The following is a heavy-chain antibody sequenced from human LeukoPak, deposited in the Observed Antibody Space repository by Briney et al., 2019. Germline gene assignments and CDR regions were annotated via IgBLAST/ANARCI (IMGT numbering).Heavy chain of an antibody. Sequence: SETLSLTCTVSGGSMSSYQWSWIRQPPGKGLEWIGYIYYSGSSKNNPSNPCLKSRVTISIDTSKNQFSLKLSSVTAADTAVYYCARVRRLVTATTPYFDYWGQGTLVTVSS. V-gene: IGHV4-59*01. CDR2: IYYSGSS. CDR1: GGSMSSYQ. J-gene: IGHJ4*02. D-gene: IGHD2-15*01. CDR3: ARVRRLVTATTPYFDY.